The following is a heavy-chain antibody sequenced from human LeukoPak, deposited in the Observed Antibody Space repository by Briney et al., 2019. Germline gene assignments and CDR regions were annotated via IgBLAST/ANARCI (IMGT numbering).Heavy chain of an antibody. V-gene: IGHV1-2*06. CDR2: INPNSGGT. CDR1: GYTFTGYY. Sequence: SSEKVSCKASGYTFTGYYMHLVRQDPGPGLEWMGRINPNSGGTNYAQKFQGRVTMTRDTSISTAYMELSRLRSDDTAVYYCAYGSGSPYYFDYWGQGTLVTVSS. J-gene: IGHJ4*02. CDR3: AYGSGSPYYFDY. D-gene: IGHD3-10*01.